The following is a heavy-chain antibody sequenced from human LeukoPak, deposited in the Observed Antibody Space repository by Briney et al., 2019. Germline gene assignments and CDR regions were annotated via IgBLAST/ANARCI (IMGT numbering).Heavy chain of an antibody. D-gene: IGHD3-9*01. CDR2: INHSGST. CDR1: GGSFSGYY. V-gene: IGHV4-34*01. Sequence: SETLSLTCAVYGGSFSGYYWSWIRQPPGKGLEWIGEINHSGSTNYNPSLKSRVTISVDTSKNQFSLKLSSVTAADTAVYCCARLTANRDDYWGQGTLVTVSS. CDR3: ARLTANRDDY. J-gene: IGHJ4*02.